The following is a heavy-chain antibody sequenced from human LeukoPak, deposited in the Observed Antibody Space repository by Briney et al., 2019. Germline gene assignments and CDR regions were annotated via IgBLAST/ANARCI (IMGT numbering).Heavy chain of an antibody. Sequence: SQTLSLTCTVSGGSFSSGGYYWSCIRQHPGKGLEWTGYIYYSGTTYYNPSLKSRVTISVDTSKNQFSLKLSSVTAADTAVYYCASLPTVVTRGAAFDIWGQGTMVTVSS. CDR2: IYYSGTT. J-gene: IGHJ3*02. V-gene: IGHV4-31*03. CDR3: ASLPTVVTRGAAFDI. CDR1: GGSFSSGGYY. D-gene: IGHD4-23*01.